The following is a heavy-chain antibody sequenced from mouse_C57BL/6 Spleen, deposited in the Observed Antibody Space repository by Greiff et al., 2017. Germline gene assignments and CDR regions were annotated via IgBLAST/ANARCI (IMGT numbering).Heavy chain of an antibody. D-gene: IGHD1-1*01. CDR2: INPNNGGT. Sequence: EVQLQQSGPELVKPGASVKISCKASGYTFTDYYMNWVKQSHGKSLEWIGDINPNNGGTSYNQKFKGQATLTVDKSSSTAYMELRSLTSEDSAVYYCARRPLHYGSSWGYAMDYWGQGTSVTVSS. J-gene: IGHJ4*01. CDR1: GYTFTDYY. CDR3: ARRPLHYGSSWGYAMDY. V-gene: IGHV1-26*01.